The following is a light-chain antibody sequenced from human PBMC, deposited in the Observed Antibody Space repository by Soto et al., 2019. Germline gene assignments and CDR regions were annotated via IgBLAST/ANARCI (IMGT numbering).Light chain of an antibody. J-gene: IGKJ2*01. CDR2: HAS. Sequence: DIQMTQSPSTLSATVGDRVTITCRASQSIGTCLGWYQHKPGKVPKFLIYHASSLETVVPSRFSVSGSERGFSLTITSLQHEDFAAYYCCQYKSNLYPFGYGTQRQI. CDR1: QSIGTC. CDR3: CQYKSNLYP. V-gene: IGKV1-5*01.